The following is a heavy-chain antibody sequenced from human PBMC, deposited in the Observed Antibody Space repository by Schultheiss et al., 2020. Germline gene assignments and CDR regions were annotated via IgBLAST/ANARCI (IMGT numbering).Heavy chain of an antibody. V-gene: IGHV3-9*01. D-gene: IGHD3-10*01. Sequence: GGSLRLSCAASGFTFSSYAMSWVRQAPGKGLEWVSGISWNSGSIGYADSVKGRFTISRDNAKNSLYLQMNSLRAEDTALYYCARDPGSTESITMVQGGDYYYYGMDVWGKGTTVTVSS. CDR1: GFTFSSYA. CDR3: ARDPGSTESITMVQGGDYYYYGMDV. CDR2: ISWNSGSI. J-gene: IGHJ6*04.